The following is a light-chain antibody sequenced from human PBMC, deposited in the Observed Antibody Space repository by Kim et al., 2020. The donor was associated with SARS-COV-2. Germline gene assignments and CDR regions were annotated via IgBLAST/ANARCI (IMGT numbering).Light chain of an antibody. V-gene: IGKV1-6*01. CDR3: LQDYNYPYT. J-gene: IGKJ2*01. CDR2: AAS. Sequence: SASIGDRLTITCRACQDIRNDLVWSQQKPGKAPELLIYAASSLQSGVPSRFAGSGSGTDFTLTISSLQPEDFATYYCLQDYNYPYTFGQGTKLEI. CDR1: QDIRND.